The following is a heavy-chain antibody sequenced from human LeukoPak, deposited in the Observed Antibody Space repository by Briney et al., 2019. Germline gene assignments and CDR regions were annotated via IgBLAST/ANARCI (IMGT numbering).Heavy chain of an antibody. Sequence: ASVKVSCKASGYTFTSYAIHWVRQAPGQRLEWMGWINAGNGNTKYSQKFQGRVTITRDTSASTAYMELSSLRSEDTAVYYCARHPDRAAAGTGFDYWGQGTLVTVSS. D-gene: IGHD6-13*01. CDR1: GYTFTSYA. CDR2: INAGNGNT. V-gene: IGHV1-3*01. CDR3: ARHPDRAAAGTGFDY. J-gene: IGHJ4*02.